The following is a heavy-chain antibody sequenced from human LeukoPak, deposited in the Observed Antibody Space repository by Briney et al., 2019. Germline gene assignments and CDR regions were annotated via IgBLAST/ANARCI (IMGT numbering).Heavy chain of an antibody. V-gene: IGHV1-18*01. CDR1: GYTFTSYG. J-gene: IGHJ4*02. CDR2: ISAYNGNT. CDR3: AREWSGVRGFDY. D-gene: IGHD3-3*01. Sequence: ASVKVSCKASGYTFTSYGISWVRQAPGQGLEWMGWISAYNGNTNYAQKFQGRVTMTRDTSTSTVYMELSSLRSEDTAVYYCAREWSGVRGFDYWGQGTLVTVSS.